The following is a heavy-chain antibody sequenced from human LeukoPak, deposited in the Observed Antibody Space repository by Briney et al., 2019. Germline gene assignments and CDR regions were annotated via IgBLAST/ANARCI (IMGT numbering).Heavy chain of an antibody. J-gene: IGHJ4*02. V-gene: IGHV3-30*18. CDR3: AKDRREYSYVYYFDY. CDR2: ISYDGSNK. D-gene: IGHD5-18*01. CDR1: GFTFSSYA. Sequence: GGSLRLSCAASGFTFSSYAMSWVRQAPGKGLEWVAVISYDGSNKYYADSVKGRFTISRDNSKNTLYLQMNSLRAEDTAVYYCAKDRREYSYVYYFDYWGQGTLVTVSS.